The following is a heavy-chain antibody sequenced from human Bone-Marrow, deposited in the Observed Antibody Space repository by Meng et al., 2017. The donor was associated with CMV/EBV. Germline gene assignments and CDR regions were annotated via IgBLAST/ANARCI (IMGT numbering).Heavy chain of an antibody. CDR1: GFTFSSYW. V-gene: IGHV3-7*01. J-gene: IGHJ6*02. CDR3: ARPPWAARPPGPYYGMDV. D-gene: IGHD6-6*01. CDR2: IKQDGSEK. Sequence: GESLKISCAASGFTFSSYWMSWVRQAPGKGLEWVANIKQDGSEKYYVDSVKGRFTISRDNAKNSLYLQMNSLRAEDTAVYYCARPPWAARPPGPYYGMDVWGQGTTVTVSS.